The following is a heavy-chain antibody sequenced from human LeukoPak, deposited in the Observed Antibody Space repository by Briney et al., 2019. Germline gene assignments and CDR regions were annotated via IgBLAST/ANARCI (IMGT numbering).Heavy chain of an antibody. CDR2: INHSGST. D-gene: IGHD3-22*01. CDR1: GGSFSGYY. Sequence: SETLSLTCAVYGGSFSGYYWSWIRQPPGKGLEWIGEINHSGSTNYNPSFKSRVTISVDTSKNQFSLKLSSVTAADTAVYYCARGRSPTYYYDSSGYSFDYWGQGTLVTVSS. V-gene: IGHV4-34*01. J-gene: IGHJ4*02. CDR3: ARGRSPTYYYDSSGYSFDY.